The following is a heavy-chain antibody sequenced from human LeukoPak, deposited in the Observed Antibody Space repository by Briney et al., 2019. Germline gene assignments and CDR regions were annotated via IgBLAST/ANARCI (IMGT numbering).Heavy chain of an antibody. CDR1: GYTFTGCY. J-gene: IGHJ4*02. CDR2: INPNSGGT. D-gene: IGHD3-3*01. V-gene: IGHV1-2*02. Sequence: ASVKVSCKASGYTFTGCYMHWVRQAPGQGLEWMGWINPNSGGTNYAQKFQGRVTMTRDTSISTAYMELSRLRSDDTAVYYCARAPDFWSGTPWFDYWGQGTLVTVSS. CDR3: ARAPDFWSGTPWFDY.